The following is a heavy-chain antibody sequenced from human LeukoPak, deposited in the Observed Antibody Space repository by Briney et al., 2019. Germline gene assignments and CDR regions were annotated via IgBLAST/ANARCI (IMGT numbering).Heavy chain of an antibody. CDR3: ARPRRGRSWYDY. Sequence: ASVKVSCKASGYTFTGYYMHWVRQAPGQGLEWMGRINPNSGGTNYAQKFQGRVTMTRDTSISTAYMELSRLRSDDTAVYYCARPRRGRSWYDYWGQGTLVTVSS. D-gene: IGHD6-13*01. CDR1: GYTFTGYY. V-gene: IGHV1-2*06. CDR2: INPNSGGT. J-gene: IGHJ4*02.